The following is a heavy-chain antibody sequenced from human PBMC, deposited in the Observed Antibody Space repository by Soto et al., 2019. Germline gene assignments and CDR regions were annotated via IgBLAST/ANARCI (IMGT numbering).Heavy chain of an antibody. Sequence: QITLKESGPTLVKPTQTLTLTCTFSGFSLSTSGVGVGWIRQPPGKALEWLALIYWDDDKRYSPSLKSRLTTXKXTXXTQVVLTMTNMDPVDTATYYCAHRPRRFSLYGMDVWGQGTTVTVSS. D-gene: IGHD3-10*01. CDR1: GFSLSTSGVG. CDR3: AHRPRRFSLYGMDV. CDR2: IYWDDDK. J-gene: IGHJ6*02. V-gene: IGHV2-5*02.